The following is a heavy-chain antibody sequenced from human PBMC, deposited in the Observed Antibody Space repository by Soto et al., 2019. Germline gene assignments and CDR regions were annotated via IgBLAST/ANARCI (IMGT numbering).Heavy chain of an antibody. CDR1: GGSISSGGYY. V-gene: IGHV4-31*03. D-gene: IGHD3-10*01. CDR2: IYYSGST. CDR3: ARVPKVRGTYYYYGMDV. Sequence: SETLSLTCTVSGGSISSGGYYWSWIRQHPGKGLEWIGYIYYSGSTYYNPSLKSRVTISVDTSKNQFSLKLSSVTAADTAVYYCARVPKVRGTYYYYGMDVWGQGTTVTVSS. J-gene: IGHJ6*02.